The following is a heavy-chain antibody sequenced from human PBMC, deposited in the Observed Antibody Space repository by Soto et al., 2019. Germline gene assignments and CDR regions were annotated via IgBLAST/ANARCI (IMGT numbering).Heavy chain of an antibody. J-gene: IGHJ4*02. CDR2: ISSSSSYI. CDR3: ASLLGGSSYPDY. Sequence: EVQLVESGGGLVKPGGSLRLSCAASGFTFSSYSMNWVRQAPGKGLEWVSSISSSSSYIYYADSVKGRFTISRDNAKNSLYLQMNSLRAEDTAVYYCASLLGGSSYPDYWGQGTLVTVSS. D-gene: IGHD1-26*01. V-gene: IGHV3-21*01. CDR1: GFTFSSYS.